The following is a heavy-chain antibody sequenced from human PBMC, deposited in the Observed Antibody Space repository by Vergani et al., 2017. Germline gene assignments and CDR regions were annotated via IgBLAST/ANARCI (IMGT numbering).Heavy chain of an antibody. D-gene: IGHD1-14*01. CDR3: AKIKGPPHRTPDY. V-gene: IGHV3-23*01. J-gene: IGHJ4*02. CDR2: ISGSGGST. CDR1: GFTFSSYA. Sequence: EVQLLESGGGLVQPGGSLRLSCAASGFTFSSYAMSWVRQAPGKGLEWVSAISGSGGSTYYADSVKGRFTISRDNSKNTLYLQMNSLKAEDTAVYYCAKIKGPPHRTPDYWGQGTLVTVSS.